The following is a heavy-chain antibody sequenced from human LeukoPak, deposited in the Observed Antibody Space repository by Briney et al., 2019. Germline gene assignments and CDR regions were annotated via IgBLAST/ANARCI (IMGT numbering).Heavy chain of an antibody. V-gene: IGHV1-58*02. D-gene: IGHD3-22*01. CDR3: AATPSLYYDSSAMDY. CDR1: GYTFTGYY. CDR2: IVVGSGNT. J-gene: IGHJ4*02. Sequence: SVKVSCKASGYTFTGYYMQWVRQARGQRLEWIGWIVVGSGNTNYAQKFQERVTITRDMSTSTAYMELSSLRSEDTAVYYCAATPSLYYDSSAMDYWGQGTLVTVSS.